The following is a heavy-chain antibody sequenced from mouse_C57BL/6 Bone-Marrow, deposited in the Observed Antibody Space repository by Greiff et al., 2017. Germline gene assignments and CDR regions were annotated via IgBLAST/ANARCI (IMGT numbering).Heavy chain of an antibody. CDR1: GYTFTSYG. CDR2: IYPRSGNT. CDR3: AREDYGSSLYWYFDV. J-gene: IGHJ1*03. D-gene: IGHD1-1*01. Sequence: QVQLQQSGAELARPGASVKLSCTASGYTFTSYGISWVKQRPGQGLEWIGEIYPRSGNTYYNEQFTGQATLTADKSSSTAEMELRSLTSEDSAVYFCAREDYGSSLYWYFDVWGTGTTVTVSS. V-gene: IGHV1-81*01.